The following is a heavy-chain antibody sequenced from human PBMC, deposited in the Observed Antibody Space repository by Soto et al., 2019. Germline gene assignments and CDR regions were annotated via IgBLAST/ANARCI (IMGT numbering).Heavy chain of an antibody. CDR2: INHSGST. CDR3: ARGGTSSSWHYYYYGMDV. CDR1: GGSFSGYY. V-gene: IGHV4-34*02. D-gene: IGHD6-13*01. J-gene: IGHJ6*02. Sequence: QVQLQQWGAGLLKPSETLSLTCAVYGGSFSGYYWSWIRQPPGKGLEWIGEINHSGSTNYNPSLKSRVTISVDTSKNQFSLKLSSVSAADTAVYYCARGGTSSSWHYYYYGMDVWGQGTTVTVSS.